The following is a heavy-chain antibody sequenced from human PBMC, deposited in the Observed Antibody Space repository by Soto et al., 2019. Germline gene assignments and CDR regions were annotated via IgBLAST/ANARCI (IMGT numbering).Heavy chain of an antibody. Sequence: SETLSLTCTVSGGSISGYYWSWIRQPPGKGLQWIGYIYSSGSTNYNPSLKSRVTISVDTSRNQFSLRLSSVTAADTAVYYCARQPATTYGSAGPPDVWGQGPTVT. V-gene: IGHV4-59*01. J-gene: IGHJ6*02. CDR2: IYSSGST. D-gene: IGHD3-10*01. CDR3: ARQPATTYGSAGPPDV. CDR1: GGSISGYY.